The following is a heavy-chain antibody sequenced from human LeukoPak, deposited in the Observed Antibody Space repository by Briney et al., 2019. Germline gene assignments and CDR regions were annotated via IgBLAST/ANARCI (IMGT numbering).Heavy chain of an antibody. CDR2: ISGSGGST. CDR3: AKDRRGSGDYFDY. CDR1: GFTFSSYA. Sequence: GGSLGLSCAASGFTFSSYAMSWVRQAPGKGLEWVSAISGSGGSTYYADSVKGRFTISRDNSKNTLYLQMNSLRAEDTAVYYCAKDRRGSGDYFDYWGQGTLVTVSS. J-gene: IGHJ4*02. D-gene: IGHD3-10*01. V-gene: IGHV3-23*01.